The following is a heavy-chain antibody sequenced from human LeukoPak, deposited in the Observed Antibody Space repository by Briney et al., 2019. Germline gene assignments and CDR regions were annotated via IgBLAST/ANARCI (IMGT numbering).Heavy chain of an antibody. Sequence: GGSLRLSCAASGFTFSSYSMNWVRQAPGKGLEWVSAISGSGESTYYAESLKGRFTISRDNSKNTLYLQMNGLRVEDTAIYYCAKRGSYFGGFDYWGQGTLLTVPS. J-gene: IGHJ4*02. CDR2: ISGSGEST. V-gene: IGHV3-23*01. D-gene: IGHD3-10*01. CDR3: AKRGSYFGGFDY. CDR1: GFTFSSYS.